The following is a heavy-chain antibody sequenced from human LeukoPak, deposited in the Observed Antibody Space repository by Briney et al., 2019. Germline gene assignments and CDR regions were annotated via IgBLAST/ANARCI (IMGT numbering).Heavy chain of an antibody. D-gene: IGHD6-13*01. CDR2: INPNSGGT. CDR1: GYTFTGYY. J-gene: IGHJ4*02. V-gene: IGHV1-2*02. Sequence: ASVKVSCKASGYTFTGYYMHWVRQAPGQGLEWMGWINPNSGGTNYAQKFQGRVTMTRDTSISTAYMELSRLRSDDTAVYYCARVLAAAGPPRRYYFDYWGQGTLVTVSS. CDR3: ARVLAAAGPPRRYYFDY.